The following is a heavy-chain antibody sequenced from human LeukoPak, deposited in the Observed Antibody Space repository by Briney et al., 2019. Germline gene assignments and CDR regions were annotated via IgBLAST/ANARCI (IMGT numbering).Heavy chain of an antibody. CDR3: ARERQLERLAFGKEGSAFDY. V-gene: IGHV3-21*01. J-gene: IGHJ4*02. CDR2: ISSNSSYI. D-gene: IGHD1-1*01. Sequence: GGSLRLSCAASGFTFNSYTMNWVRQAPGKGLEWVSSISSNSSYIYYAASVKGRFTISRDNAKNSLYLQMNRLRAEDTAVYYCARERQLERLAFGKEGSAFDYWGQGTLVTVSS. CDR1: GFTFNSYT.